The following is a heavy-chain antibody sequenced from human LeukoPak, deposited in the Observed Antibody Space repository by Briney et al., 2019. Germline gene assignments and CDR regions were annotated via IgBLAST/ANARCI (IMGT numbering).Heavy chain of an antibody. D-gene: IGHD2-15*01. Sequence: SETLSLTCTVSGGSISSSSYYWGWIRQPRGKGLEWIGSIYYSGSTYYNPSLKSRVTISVDTSKNQFSLRLSSVTAADTAVYYCASEVDEAYNWFDPWGQGTLVTVSS. CDR2: IYYSGST. J-gene: IGHJ5*02. V-gene: IGHV4-39*07. CDR1: GGSISSSSYY. CDR3: ASEVDEAYNWFDP.